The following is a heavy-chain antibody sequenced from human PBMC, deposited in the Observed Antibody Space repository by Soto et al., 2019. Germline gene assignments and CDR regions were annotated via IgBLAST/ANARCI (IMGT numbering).Heavy chain of an antibody. CDR1: GYTFTRYG. CDR2: ISGYNGDT. CDR3: AKTGQPPYYYYGMDV. D-gene: IGHD7-27*01. J-gene: IGHJ6*02. V-gene: IGHV1-18*01. Sequence: QGQLVQSGAEVKKPGASVKVSCKASGYTFTRYGLSWVRQATGQGMEWMGWISGYNGDTNYAQKFQGRVTRTEDTSTTTASKEQPSLTSDDRAVYYCAKTGQPPYYYYGMDVWGQGTTVTVSS.